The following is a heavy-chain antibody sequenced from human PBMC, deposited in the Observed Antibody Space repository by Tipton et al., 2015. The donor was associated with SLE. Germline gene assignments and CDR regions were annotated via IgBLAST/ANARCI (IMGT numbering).Heavy chain of an antibody. CDR3: ARDGGSLEDYMDV. CDR2: IKEDGSDK. J-gene: IGHJ6*03. Sequence: SLRLSCVASGFTFSSNWMSWVRQTPGKGLEWVANIKEDGSDKYYVDSVKGRFTISRDNAKSSLYLQMNSLSAEDTAVYYCARDGGSLEDYMDVWGKGTTVTVSS. D-gene: IGHD1-26*01. V-gene: IGHV3-7*01. CDR1: GFTFSSNW.